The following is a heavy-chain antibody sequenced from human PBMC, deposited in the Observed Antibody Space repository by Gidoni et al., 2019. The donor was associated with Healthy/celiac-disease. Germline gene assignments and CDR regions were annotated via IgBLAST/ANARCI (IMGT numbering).Heavy chain of an antibody. V-gene: IGHV3-23*01. CDR1: GFPFSSYA. Sequence: EVQLLESGGGLVQPGGSLSLSCAASGFPFSSYAMSWVRQAPGKGLEWVSAISGSGGSTYYADSVKVRFTISRDNAKNTLYLQMNSLRAEDTAVYYCAKDSMIVVVILDYWGQGTLVTVSS. CDR3: AKDSMIVVVILDY. J-gene: IGHJ4*02. D-gene: IGHD3-22*01. CDR2: ISGSGGST.